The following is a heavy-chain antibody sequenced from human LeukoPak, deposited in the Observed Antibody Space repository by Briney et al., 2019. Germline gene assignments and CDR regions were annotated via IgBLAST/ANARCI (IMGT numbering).Heavy chain of an antibody. J-gene: IGHJ4*02. Sequence: GGSLRLSCAASGFTFSSYWMHWVRQALGKGLVWVSRINSDGSSTSYADSVKGRFTISRDNAKNTLYLQMNSLRAEDTAVYYCAKASSRRGYSYGPKTDPLKYYFDYWGQGILVTVSS. V-gene: IGHV3-74*01. D-gene: IGHD5-18*01. CDR1: GFTFSSYW. CDR3: AKASSRRGYSYGPKTDPLKYYFDY. CDR2: INSDGSST.